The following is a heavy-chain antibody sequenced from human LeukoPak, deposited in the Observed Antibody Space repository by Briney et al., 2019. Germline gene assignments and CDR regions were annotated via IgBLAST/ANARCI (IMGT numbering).Heavy chain of an antibody. D-gene: IGHD2-8*01. CDR2: ISGSGGST. J-gene: IGHJ5*02. V-gene: IGHV3-23*01. CDR1: GSTFGDYT. CDR3: TSLSDAIESFGTRNL. Sequence: GGSLRLYCTASGSTFGDYTMSWVRQAPGKGLEWVSVISGSGGSTHYTDPVNGRFTISRDNSKNTLSLQMNSLRAEDTAVYYCTSLSDAIESFGTRNLWGQGTLVTVSS.